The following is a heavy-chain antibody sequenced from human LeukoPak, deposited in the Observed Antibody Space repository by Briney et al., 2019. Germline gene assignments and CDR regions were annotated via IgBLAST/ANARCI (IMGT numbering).Heavy chain of an antibody. J-gene: IGHJ4*02. CDR3: AKDLGGIAAAGGDY. CDR1: GFTFSSYA. CDR2: ISGSGGST. Sequence: GGSLRLSCAASGFTFSSYAMSWVRQAPGKGLEWVSAISGSGGSTYYADSVKGRFTISRDNSKNTLYLQMNSLRAEDTAAYYCAKDLGGIAAAGGDYWGQGTLVTVSS. V-gene: IGHV3-23*01. D-gene: IGHD6-13*01.